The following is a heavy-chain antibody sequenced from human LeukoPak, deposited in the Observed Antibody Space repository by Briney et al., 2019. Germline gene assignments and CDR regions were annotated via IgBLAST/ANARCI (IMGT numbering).Heavy chain of an antibody. D-gene: IGHD2-15*01. J-gene: IGHJ4*02. CDR1: GFTFSSDA. V-gene: IGHV3-23*01. Sequence: PGGSLRLSCAASGFTFSSDAMSWVRQAPGKGVEWVSAISGSGGSTYYADSVKGRFTISRDNSKNTLYLQMNSLRAEDTAVYYCAKASYCSGGSCYSAVFDYWGQGTLVTVSS. CDR3: AKASYCSGGSCYSAVFDY. CDR2: ISGSGGST.